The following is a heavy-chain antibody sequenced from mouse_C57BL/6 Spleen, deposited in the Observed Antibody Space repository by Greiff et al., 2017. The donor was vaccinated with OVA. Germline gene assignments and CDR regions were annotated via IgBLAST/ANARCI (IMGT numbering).Heavy chain of an antibody. V-gene: IGHV5-16*01. Sequence: EVKVEESAGGLVQPGRSLKLSCTASGFTFSDYYMAWVRQVPEKGLEWVANINYDGSSTYYLDSLKSRFIISRDNAKNILYLQMSSLKSEDTATYYCARDGGGGYVYWGQGTLVTVSA. CDR2: INYDGSST. D-gene: IGHD2-2*01. CDR3: ARDGGGGYVY. J-gene: IGHJ3*01. CDR1: GFTFSDYY.